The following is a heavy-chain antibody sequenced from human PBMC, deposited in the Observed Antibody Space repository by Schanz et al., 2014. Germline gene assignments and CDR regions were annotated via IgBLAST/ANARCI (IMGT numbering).Heavy chain of an antibody. CDR2: IYYSGTT. J-gene: IGHJ4*02. D-gene: IGHD3-9*01. V-gene: IGHV4-39*01. Sequence: QLQLQESGPGLVKPSETLSLTCTVSGGSISSSNYYWGWFRQPPGKGLEWIESIYYSGTTYYNPSFKSRVTPTGDTSKTQFSLKLSSVTAADTAVYYCARQFYDILTGYWFSYYFDYWGQGTLVTVSS. CDR3: ARQFYDILTGYWFSYYFDY. CDR1: GGSISSSNYY.